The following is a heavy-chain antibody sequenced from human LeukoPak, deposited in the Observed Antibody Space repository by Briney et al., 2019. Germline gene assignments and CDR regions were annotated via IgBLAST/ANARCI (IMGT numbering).Heavy chain of an antibody. Sequence: RASVKVSCKASGGTFSSYAISWVRQAPGQGLEWMRRIIPIFGTANYAQKFQGRVTITTDESTSTAYMELSSLRSEDTAVYYCASYSSGWSAYWGQGTLVTVSS. CDR1: GGTFSSYA. CDR2: IIPIFGTA. D-gene: IGHD6-19*01. CDR3: ASYSSGWSAY. J-gene: IGHJ4*02. V-gene: IGHV1-69*05.